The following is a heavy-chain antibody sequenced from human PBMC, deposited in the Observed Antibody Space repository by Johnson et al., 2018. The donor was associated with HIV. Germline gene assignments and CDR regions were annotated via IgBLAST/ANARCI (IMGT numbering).Heavy chain of an antibody. CDR3: AITSRTDAFDI. D-gene: IGHD1-1*01. CDR2: ISYDGTNK. J-gene: IGHJ3*02. CDR1: GFTFSSYG. Sequence: VQLVESGGGLVQPGRSLRLSCAASGFTFSSYGMHWVRQAPGKGLEWVAVISYDGTNKYYADSVKGRFTISRDSSKNTLYLQMNSLRAEDTAVYYCAITSRTDAFDIWGQGTMVTVSS. V-gene: IGHV3-30*03.